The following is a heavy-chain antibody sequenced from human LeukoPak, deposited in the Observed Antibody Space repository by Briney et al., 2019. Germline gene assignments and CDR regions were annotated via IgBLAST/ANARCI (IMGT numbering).Heavy chain of an antibody. Sequence: GASVKVSCKASGYTFTSYAMNWVRQAPGQGLEWMGWINPNSGGTNYAQKFQGRVTMTRDTSISTAYMELSRLRSDDTAVYYCARDTGDYDILTGYYTQPETGFDPWGQGTLVTVSS. J-gene: IGHJ5*02. D-gene: IGHD3-9*01. CDR2: INPNSGGT. CDR1: GYTFTSYA. V-gene: IGHV1-2*02. CDR3: ARDTGDYDILTGYYTQPETGFDP.